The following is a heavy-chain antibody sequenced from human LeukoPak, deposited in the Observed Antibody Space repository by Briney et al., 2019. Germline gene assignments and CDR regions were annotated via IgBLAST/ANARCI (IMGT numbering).Heavy chain of an antibody. D-gene: IGHD3-9*01. CDR2: TNPNSGGT. CDR3: ARNKDYDILVNYFDP. J-gene: IGHJ5*02. Sequence: ASVKVSCKASGYTFTGYFMRRVRQAPGQGLEWMGWTNPNSGGTSYAQKFRDRVTMTRDTSISTAYMELSRLRSDDTAVYYCARNKDYDILVNYFDPWGQGTLVTVSS. CDR1: GYTFTGYF. V-gene: IGHV1-2*02.